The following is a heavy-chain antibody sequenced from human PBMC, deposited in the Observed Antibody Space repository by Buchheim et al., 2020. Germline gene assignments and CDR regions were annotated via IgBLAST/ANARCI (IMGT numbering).Heavy chain of an antibody. CDR3: AGGCPPIAAADYGMDV. J-gene: IGHJ6*02. CDR1: GGSFSGYY. V-gene: IGHV4-34*01. D-gene: IGHD6-13*01. Sequence: QVQLQQWGAGLLKPSETLSLTCAVYGGSFSGYYWSWIRQPPGKGLEWIGEINHSGSTNYNPSLKSRVTISVDTSKNQFSLKRSSVTAADTAVYSWAGGCPPIAAADYGMDVWAKGP. CDR2: INHSGST.